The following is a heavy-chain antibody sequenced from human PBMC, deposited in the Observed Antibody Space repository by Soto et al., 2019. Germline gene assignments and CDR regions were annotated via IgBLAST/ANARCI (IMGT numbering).Heavy chain of an antibody. V-gene: IGHV3-7*01. CDR2: IMQNGDEK. CDR3: GRESLSRLSDYYYYDMEA. CDR1: GLTLSGYW. D-gene: IGHD3-10*01. Sequence: EVQLVESGGGLVQPGGSLRLSCAASGLTLSGYWMAWVRQAPGKGLEWVANIMQNGDEKYYVDSVNGRFTISRDNAKNSLYLQMNCPRADYTKGYYGGRESLSRLSDYYYYDMEAWWKGTAVTVS. J-gene: IGHJ6*03.